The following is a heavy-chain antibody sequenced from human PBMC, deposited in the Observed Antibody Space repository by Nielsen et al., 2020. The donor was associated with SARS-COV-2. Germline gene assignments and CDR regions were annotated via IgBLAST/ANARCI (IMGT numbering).Heavy chain of an antibody. CDR3: AKDRHPIAAVISGTDYFDY. V-gene: IGHV3-23*01. Sequence: GESLKISCAASGFTFNSYAMSWVRQAQGKGLEWVSAISGSGGSTYYADSVKGRFTISRDNSKNTLYLQMNSLRAEDTAVYYCAKDRHPIAAVISGTDYFDYWGQGTLVTVSA. CDR1: GFTFNSYA. J-gene: IGHJ4*02. CDR2: ISGSGGST. D-gene: IGHD6-13*01.